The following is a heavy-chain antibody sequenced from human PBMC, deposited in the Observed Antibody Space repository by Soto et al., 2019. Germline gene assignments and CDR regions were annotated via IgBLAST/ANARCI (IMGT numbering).Heavy chain of an antibody. Sequence: ASVKVSCKASGYTFTGYYMHWVRQAPGQGLEWMGWINPNSGGTNYAQKFQGWVTMTRDTSISTAYMELSRLRSDDTAVYYCARGLDPSRELRFFDYWGQGTLVTVSS. J-gene: IGHJ4*02. CDR3: ARGLDPSRELRFFDY. D-gene: IGHD1-7*01. CDR1: GYTFTGYY. V-gene: IGHV1-2*04. CDR2: INPNSGGT.